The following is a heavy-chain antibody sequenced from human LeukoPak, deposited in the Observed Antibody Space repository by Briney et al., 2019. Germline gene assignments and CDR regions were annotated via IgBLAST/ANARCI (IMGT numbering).Heavy chain of an antibody. Sequence: GGSLRLSCAASGFTFSSYEMSWVRQAPGKGLEWVSAITGSGGSTYYADSVKGRFTISRDNAKNSLYLQMNSLRAEDTAVYYCARDMFTISRRFDPWGQGTLVTVSS. CDR1: GFTFSSYE. D-gene: IGHD3-10*01. CDR3: ARDMFTISRRFDP. V-gene: IGHV3-23*01. CDR2: ITGSGGST. J-gene: IGHJ5*02.